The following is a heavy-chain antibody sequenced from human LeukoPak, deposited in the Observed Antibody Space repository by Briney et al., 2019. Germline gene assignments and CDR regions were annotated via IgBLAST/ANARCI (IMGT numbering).Heavy chain of an antibody. J-gene: IGHJ1*01. Sequence: GGSLRLSCAASGFTFEDYGMCWVRQVPGKGLEWVSGINWNGGSTGYADSVKGRFTVSRDNAKNSLYLQMNSLRAEDTAVYYCAKYRGYYHTGYFQHWGQGTLVTVSS. V-gene: IGHV3-20*04. CDR3: AKYRGYYHTGYFQH. D-gene: IGHD3-22*01. CDR1: GFTFEDYG. CDR2: INWNGGST.